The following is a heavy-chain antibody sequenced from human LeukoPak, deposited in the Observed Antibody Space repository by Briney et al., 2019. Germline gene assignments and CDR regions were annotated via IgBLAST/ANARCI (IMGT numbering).Heavy chain of an antibody. CDR2: ILYSGGT. Sequence: SETLSLTCTVSGGSMSSDYWNWIRQPPGKGLEWVGYILYSGGTNYNPSLKSRVTISIDTSKNQFSLKLSSVTAADTAVYYCARRGDGGFWYFDLWGRGALVTVSS. V-gene: IGHV4-59*08. CDR1: GGSMSSDY. CDR3: ARRGDGGFWYFDL. J-gene: IGHJ2*01. D-gene: IGHD3-16*01.